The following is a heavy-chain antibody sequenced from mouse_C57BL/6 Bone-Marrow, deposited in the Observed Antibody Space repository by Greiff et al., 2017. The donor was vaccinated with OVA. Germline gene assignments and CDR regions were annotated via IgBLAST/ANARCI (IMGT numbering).Heavy chain of an antibody. J-gene: IGHJ2*01. CDR2: SRNKANDYTT. D-gene: IGHD4-1*01. V-gene: IGHV7-1*01. CDR3: ARDSTGSGFDY. CDR1: GFTFSDFY. Sequence: EVMLVESGGGLVQSGRSLRLSCATSGFTFSDFYMEWVRQAPGKGLEWIAASRNKANDYTTEYSASVKGRFIVSRDTSQSILYLQMNALRAEDTAIYYCARDSTGSGFDYWGQGTPLTVSS.